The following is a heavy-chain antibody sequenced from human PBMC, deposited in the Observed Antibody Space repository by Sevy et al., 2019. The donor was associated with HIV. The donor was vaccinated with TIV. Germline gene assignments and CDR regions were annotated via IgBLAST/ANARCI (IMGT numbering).Heavy chain of an antibody. V-gene: IGHV3-7*01. J-gene: IGHJ5*02. Sequence: GGSLRLSCAASAFTFSNYWMSWVRQAPGKGLEWVASIKQDGSEKYYVDSVKGRFTISRDNAKNSLFVQMNSLRAEDTAMYFCARSVRAAGTFDPWGQGTLVTVSS. D-gene: IGHD6-13*01. CDR3: ARSVRAAGTFDP. CDR2: IKQDGSEK. CDR1: AFTFSNYW.